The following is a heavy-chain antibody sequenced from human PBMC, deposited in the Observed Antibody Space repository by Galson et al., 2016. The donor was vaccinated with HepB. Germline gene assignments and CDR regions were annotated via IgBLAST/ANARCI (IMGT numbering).Heavy chain of an antibody. Sequence: SLRLSCAASGFTFGDHYMDWVRQAPGKGLVWVSAISSSADSIYYADSVKGRFIISRDNSDNTLYLQVHSLRAEDTAVYYCASILGYCRSGSCYRDYWGQGTLVTVSS. CDR2: ISSSADSI. CDR3: ASILGYCRSGSCYRDY. V-gene: IGHV3-23*01. J-gene: IGHJ4*02. D-gene: IGHD2-15*01. CDR1: GFTFGDHY.